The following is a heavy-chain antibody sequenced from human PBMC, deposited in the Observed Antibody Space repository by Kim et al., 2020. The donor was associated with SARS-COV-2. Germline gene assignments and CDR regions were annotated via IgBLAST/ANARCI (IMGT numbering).Heavy chain of an antibody. V-gene: IGHV3-30*18. D-gene: IGHD2-15*01. CDR2: ISYDGSNK. J-gene: IGHJ6*02. CDR1: GFTFSSYG. CDR3: AKDGGLAALRYGMDV. Sequence: GGSLRLSCAASGFTFSSYGMHWVRQAPGKGLEWVAVISYDGSNKYYADSVKGRFTISRDNSKNTLYLQMNSLRAEDTAVYYCAKDGGLAALRYGMDVWGQGTTVTVSS.